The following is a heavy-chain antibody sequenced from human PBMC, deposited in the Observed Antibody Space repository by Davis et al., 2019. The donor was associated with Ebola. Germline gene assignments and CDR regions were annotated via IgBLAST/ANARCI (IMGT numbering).Heavy chain of an antibody. CDR3: ARGGYCSGGSCYRRANWFDP. V-gene: IGHV3-66*01. J-gene: IGHJ5*02. Sequence: GESLKISCAASGFTVSSNYMSWVRQAPGKGLEWVSVIYSGGSTYYADSVKGRFTISRDNAKNSLYLQMNSLRAEDTAVYYCARGGYCSGGSCYRRANWFDPWGQGTLVTVSS. CDR2: IYSGGST. CDR1: GFTVSSNY. D-gene: IGHD2-15*01.